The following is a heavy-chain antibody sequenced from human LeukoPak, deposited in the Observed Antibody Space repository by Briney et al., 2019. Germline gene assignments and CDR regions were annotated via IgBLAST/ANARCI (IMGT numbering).Heavy chain of an antibody. CDR2: ISSSSRYI. Sequence: PGGSLRLSCAASGFTFSSYSMNWVRQAPGKGLEWVSSISSSSRYIYHADSVKGRFTISRDNAKNSLYLQMNSLRAEDTAVYYCARALIAAAGGDWFDPWGQGTLVTVSS. CDR1: GFTFSSYS. V-gene: IGHV3-21*01. D-gene: IGHD6-13*01. CDR3: ARALIAAAGGDWFDP. J-gene: IGHJ5*02.